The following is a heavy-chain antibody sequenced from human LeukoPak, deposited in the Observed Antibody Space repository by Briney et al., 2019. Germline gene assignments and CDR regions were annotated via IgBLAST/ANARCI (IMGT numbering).Heavy chain of an antibody. CDR2: ISAYSGDT. D-gene: IGHD3-16*01. V-gene: IGHV1-18*01. CDR3: ARDATSRPYWAAPWGWFDP. J-gene: IGHJ5*02. Sequence: GASVKVSCKASGYTFTSYGISWVRQAPGQGLEWMGWISAYSGDTNYAQKFQGRVTITRDTSASTAYMELSSLRSEDTAVYYCARDATSRPYWAAPWGWFDPWGQGTLVTVSS. CDR1: GYTFTSYG.